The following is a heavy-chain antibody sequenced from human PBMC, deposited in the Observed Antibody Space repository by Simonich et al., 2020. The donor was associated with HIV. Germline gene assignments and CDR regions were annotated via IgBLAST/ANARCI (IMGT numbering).Heavy chain of an antibody. CDR2: INHRGST. Sequence: QVQLQQWGAGLLKPSETLSLTCAVYGGSFSGYYWCCIRQPPGKGLEWIGEINHRGSTNYNPALKSRVTISVDTSKNQFSLKLSSVTAADTAVYYCARRHPTTVTTPYFDYWGQGTLVTVSS. CDR1: GGSFSGYY. J-gene: IGHJ4*02. D-gene: IGHD4-17*01. CDR3: ARRHPTTVTTPYFDY. V-gene: IGHV4-34*01.